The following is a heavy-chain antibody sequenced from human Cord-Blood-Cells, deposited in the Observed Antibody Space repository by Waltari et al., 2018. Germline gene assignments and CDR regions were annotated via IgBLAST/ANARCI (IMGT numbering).Heavy chain of an antibody. J-gene: IGHJ4*02. V-gene: IGHV3-48*02. D-gene: IGHD4-4*01. CDR3: AGLQYYFDY. CDR1: GFTFSSYS. Sequence: EVQLVESGGGLVQPGGSLRLSCAASGFTFSSYSMNWVRQAPGKGLAWVSYIRSSSSTIYYAGSVKGRFTISRDKAKNALYLQMNSLSDEYTAVYYCAGLQYYFDYWGQGTLVTVSS. CDR2: IRSSSSTI.